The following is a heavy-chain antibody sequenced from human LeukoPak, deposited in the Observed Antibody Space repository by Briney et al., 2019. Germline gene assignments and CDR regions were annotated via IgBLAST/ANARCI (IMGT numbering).Heavy chain of an antibody. V-gene: IGHV3-23*01. CDR1: GFTFSSYG. J-gene: IGHJ5*02. Sequence: LTGGSLRLSCAASGFTFSSYGMSWVRQAPGKGLEWVSAISGSGSSTYYADSVQGRFSISRDNSKNTLYLQMNSLRAEDTAVYYCAKGGEPYNWFDPWGQGTLVTVSS. D-gene: IGHD1-14*01. CDR3: AKGGEPYNWFDP. CDR2: ISGSGSST.